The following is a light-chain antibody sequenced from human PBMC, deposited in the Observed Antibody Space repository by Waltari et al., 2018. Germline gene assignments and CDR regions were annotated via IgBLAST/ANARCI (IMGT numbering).Light chain of an antibody. Sequence: QSVLTQPPSVSGTPAQRATISCSGSNSTIGGNSVNWYQQLPGTAPKLLIYNDNRGPSGVPDRSSASKSGTSASLATPGLQSEDDAYYYCAVWDDSLGGVFGGGTKLTVL. J-gene: IGLJ3*02. CDR2: NDN. V-gene: IGLV1-44*01. CDR3: AVWDDSLGGV. CDR1: NSTIGGNS.